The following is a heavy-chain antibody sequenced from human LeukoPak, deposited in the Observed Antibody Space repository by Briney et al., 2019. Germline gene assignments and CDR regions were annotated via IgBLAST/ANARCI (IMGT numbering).Heavy chain of an antibody. J-gene: IGHJ4*02. CDR1: GYTFTDYY. V-gene: IGHV1-69-2*01. D-gene: IGHD1-26*01. CDR3: ATGFAVGAVYFDY. CDR2: VDPEDGET. Sequence: ASVKVSCKVSGYTFTDYYMHWVQQAPGKGLEWMGLVDPEDGETIYAEKFQGRVTITADTSTDTAYMGLSSLRSEDTAVYYCATGFAVGAVYFDYWGQGTLVTVSS.